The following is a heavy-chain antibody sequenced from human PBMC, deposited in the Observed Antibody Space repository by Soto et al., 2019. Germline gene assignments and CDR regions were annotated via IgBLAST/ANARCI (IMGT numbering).Heavy chain of an antibody. D-gene: IGHD2-15*01. CDR1: GFTFSSYG. J-gene: IGHJ6*02. Sequence: GGSLRLSCAAPGFTFSSYGMHWVRQAPGKGLEWVAVISYDGSNKYYADSVKGRFTISRDNSKNTLYLQMNSLRAEDTAVYYCAKPRGCSGGSCYRNYYYYYGMDVWGQGTTVTVSS. V-gene: IGHV3-30*18. CDR3: AKPRGCSGGSCYRNYYYYYGMDV. CDR2: ISYDGSNK.